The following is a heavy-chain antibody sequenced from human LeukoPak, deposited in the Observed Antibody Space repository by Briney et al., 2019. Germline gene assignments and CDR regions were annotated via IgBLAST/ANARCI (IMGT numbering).Heavy chain of an antibody. CDR1: GGSFSGYY. CDR3: ARDGDYFYYYGMDV. CDR2: INHSGST. V-gene: IGHV4-34*01. Sequence: SETLSLTCAVYGGSFSGYYWNWIRQPPGKGLEWIGEINHSGSTNYNPSLKSRITISEDTSKNQVSLKLSSVTAADTAVYYCARDGDYFYYYGMDVWGQGTTVTVSS. J-gene: IGHJ6*02. D-gene: IGHD4-17*01.